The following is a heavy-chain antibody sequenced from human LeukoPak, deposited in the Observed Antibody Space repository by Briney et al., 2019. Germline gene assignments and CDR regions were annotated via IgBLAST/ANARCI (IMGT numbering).Heavy chain of an antibody. CDR3: AKDLHVFTMIVVGLFDY. J-gene: IGHJ4*02. D-gene: IGHD3-22*01. CDR2: INSDGSSI. Sequence: GGSLRLSCAASAFTFSNYWMHWVRQAPGKGLVWVSRINSDGSSIFYADSVKGRFTISRDNAKNTLYLQMNSLRAEDTAVYYCAKDLHVFTMIVVGLFDYWGQGTLVTVSS. V-gene: IGHV3-74*01. CDR1: AFTFSNYW.